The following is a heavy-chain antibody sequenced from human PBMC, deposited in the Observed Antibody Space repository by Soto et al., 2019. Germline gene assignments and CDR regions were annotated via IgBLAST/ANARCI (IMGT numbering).Heavy chain of an antibody. Sequence: GGSLRLSCAASGFTLRNYGMHWVRQAPGKGLEWVAVISHDGSDKYYADSMKGRFIISRDNSENTLFLNMNSLKPEDTAVYYCAKENQHLVHDYWGQGTLVTVPQ. CDR3: AKENQHLVHDY. J-gene: IGHJ4*02. D-gene: IGHD6-13*01. CDR1: GFTLRNYG. V-gene: IGHV3-30*18. CDR2: ISHDGSDK.